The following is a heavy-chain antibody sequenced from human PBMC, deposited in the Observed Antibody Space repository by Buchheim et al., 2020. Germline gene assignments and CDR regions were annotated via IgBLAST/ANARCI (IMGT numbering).Heavy chain of an antibody. Sequence: QLQLQESGPGLVKPSETLSLTCTVSGASITSRSYYWGWIRQPPGKGLEWIGGIYYSGNTYSNPSLRSRVTISADTSKKQFSLRLSSVTAADTAVYYCARLYCTTSSCYPDYFDYWGQGTL. CDR2: IYYSGNT. D-gene: IGHD2-15*01. CDR3: ARLYCTTSSCYPDYFDY. V-gene: IGHV4-39*01. J-gene: IGHJ4*02. CDR1: GASITSRSYY.